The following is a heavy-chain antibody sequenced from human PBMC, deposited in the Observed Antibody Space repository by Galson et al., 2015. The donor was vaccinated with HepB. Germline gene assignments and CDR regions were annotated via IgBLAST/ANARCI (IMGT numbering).Heavy chain of an antibody. J-gene: IGHJ4*02. V-gene: IGHV3-21*01. CDR3: ARDRASQYYYDSSGYDY. CDR1: GFTFSSYS. Sequence: SLRLSCAASGFTFSSYSMNWVRQAPGKGLEWVSSISSSSSYIYYADSVKGRFTISRDNAKNSLYLQMNSLRAEDTAVYYCARDRASQYYYDSSGYDYWGQGTLVTVSS. D-gene: IGHD3-22*01. CDR2: ISSSSSYI.